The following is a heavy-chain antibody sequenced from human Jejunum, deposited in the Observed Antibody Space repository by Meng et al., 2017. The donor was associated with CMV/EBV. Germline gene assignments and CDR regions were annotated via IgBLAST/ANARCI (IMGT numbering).Heavy chain of an antibody. CDR2: ISKDGSDT. CDR3: ATYHRGPDYFLDH. D-gene: IGHD4/OR15-4a*01. CDR1: GFIFSPYA. V-gene: IGHV3-23*03. J-gene: IGHJ4*02. Sequence: CAASGFIFSPYAMSAGRQVPGKGLEWVSVISKDGSDTYYGDSMNGRFTMSRDDATNMVYLQMSSLRPDDTARYFCATYHRGPDYFLDHWGQGTLVTVSS.